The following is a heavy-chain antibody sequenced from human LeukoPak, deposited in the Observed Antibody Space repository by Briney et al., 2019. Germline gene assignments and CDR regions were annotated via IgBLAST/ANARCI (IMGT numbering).Heavy chain of an antibody. CDR3: ARGSQSRYSSSWLY. V-gene: IGHV4-34*01. J-gene: IGHJ4*02. CDR1: GGFFSGYY. D-gene: IGHD6-13*01. CDR2: INHSGSK. Sequence: SETLSLTCGVDGGFFSGYYWTWIRQPPGKGLEWIGEINHSGSKNYNTSLKSRVTISVDTSKNQFSLKVTSVTAADTAVYYCARGSQSRYSSSWLYWGQGTLVTVSS.